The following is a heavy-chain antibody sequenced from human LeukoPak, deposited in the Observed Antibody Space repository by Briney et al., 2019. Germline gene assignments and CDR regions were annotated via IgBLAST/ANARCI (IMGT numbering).Heavy chain of an antibody. D-gene: IGHD3-3*01. J-gene: IGHJ4*02. CDR3: ALQPDLRFLDWLVYFDY. Sequence: SETLSLTCTVSGGSISSRSYYWGWIRQPPGKGLEWIGSINYRENTYYNPSLKSRVTISVDTSKNQFSLKLSSVTAADTAVYYCALQPDLRFLDWLVYFDYWGQGTLVTVSS. CDR2: INYRENT. V-gene: IGHV4-39*01. CDR1: GGSISSRSYY.